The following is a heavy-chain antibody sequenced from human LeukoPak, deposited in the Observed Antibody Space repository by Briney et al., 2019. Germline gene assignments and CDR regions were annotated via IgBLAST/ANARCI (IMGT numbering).Heavy chain of an antibody. J-gene: IGHJ4*02. D-gene: IGHD2-8*01. CDR3: AKEYCSNSVCHSLDY. CDR2: ISYDGSNK. CDR1: GLTFSSSG. Sequence: PGRSLRLSCAASGLTFSSSGMHWVRQAPGKGLEWVAVISYDGSNKYYADSVKGRFTFSRDNSKNTLYLQMNSLRAEDTAVYYCAKEYCSNSVCHSLDYWGQGTLVTVSS. V-gene: IGHV3-30*18.